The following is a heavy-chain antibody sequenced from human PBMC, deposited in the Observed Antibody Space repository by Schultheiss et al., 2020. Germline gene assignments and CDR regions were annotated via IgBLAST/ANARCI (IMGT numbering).Heavy chain of an antibody. V-gene: IGHV4-4*02. CDR3: ARDGGSEYSSSSSYFQH. CDR2: IYHSGST. CDR1: GGSISSSNW. D-gene: IGHD6-6*01. J-gene: IGHJ1*01. Sequence: SETLSLTCAVSGGSISSSNWWSWVRQPPGKGLEWIGEIYHSGSTNYNPSLKSRVTISVDKSKNQFSLKLSSVTAADTAVYYCARDGGSEYSSSSSYFQHWGQGTLVTVSS.